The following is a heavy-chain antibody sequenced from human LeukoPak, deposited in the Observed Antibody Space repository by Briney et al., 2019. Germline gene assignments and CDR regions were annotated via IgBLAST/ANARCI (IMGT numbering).Heavy chain of an antibody. J-gene: IGHJ3*02. V-gene: IGHV3-48*03. CDR2: ISSSGNTI. CDR1: GFTFSSYE. D-gene: IGHD3-9*01. Sequence: GGSLRLSCAASGFTFSSYELNWVRQAPGKGLEWVSYISSSGNTIYYADSAKGRFTISRDDATNSLYLQMNSLRAEDTAVYFCARGTYYDLLTGYSDDVFDIWGQGTLVTVSS. CDR3: ARGTYYDLLTGYSDDVFDI.